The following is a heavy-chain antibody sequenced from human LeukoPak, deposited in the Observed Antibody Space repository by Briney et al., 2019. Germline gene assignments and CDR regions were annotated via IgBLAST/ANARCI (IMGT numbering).Heavy chain of an antibody. CDR2: IYYSGST. CDR1: GGSISSSSYY. D-gene: IGHD4-17*01. V-gene: IGHV4-39*01. CDR3: ARLTLDYGDLH. Sequence: SETLSLTCTVSGGSISSSSYYWGWIRQPPGKGLERIGTIYYSGSTYYNPSLKSRVTISVDRSKNQFSLKLSSVTAADTAMYYCARLTLDYGDLHWGQGTLVTVSS. J-gene: IGHJ4*02.